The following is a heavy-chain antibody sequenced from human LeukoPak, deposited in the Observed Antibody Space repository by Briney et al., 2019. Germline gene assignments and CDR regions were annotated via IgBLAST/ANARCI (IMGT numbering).Heavy chain of an antibody. Sequence: ASVKVSCKASGYTFTGYYMHWVRQAPGQGLEWMGWINPNSGGTNYAQKLQGRVTMTTDTSTSTAYMELRSLRSDDTAVYYCARGTMIGDYYYMDVWGKGTTVTVSS. CDR3: ARGTMIGDYYYMDV. V-gene: IGHV1-2*02. J-gene: IGHJ6*03. D-gene: IGHD3-22*01. CDR1: GYTFTGYY. CDR2: INPNSGGT.